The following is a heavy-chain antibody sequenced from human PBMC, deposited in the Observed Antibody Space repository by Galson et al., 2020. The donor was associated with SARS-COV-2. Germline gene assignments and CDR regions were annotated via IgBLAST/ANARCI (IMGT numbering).Heavy chain of an antibody. CDR2: ISYDGSNK. CDR3: AKLARGYYDSSGYPTTIFDY. D-gene: IGHD3-22*01. V-gene: IGHV3-30*18. Sequence: GGSLRLSCAASGFTFSSYGMHWVRQAPGKGLEWVAVISYDGSNKYYADSVKGRFTISRDNSKNTLYLQMNSLRAEDTAVYYCAKLARGYYDSSGYPTTIFDYWGQGTLVTVSS. CDR1: GFTFSSYG. J-gene: IGHJ4*02.